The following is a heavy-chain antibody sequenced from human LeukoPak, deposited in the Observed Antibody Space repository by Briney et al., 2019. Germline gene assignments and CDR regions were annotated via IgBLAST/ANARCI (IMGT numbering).Heavy chain of an antibody. CDR1: GFTFSSYA. V-gene: IGHV3-23*01. D-gene: IGHD6-19*01. Sequence: GGSLRLSCAASGFTFSSYAMGWVRQAPGKGLEWVSAISGSGGSTYYADSVKGRFTISRDNSKNTLYLQMNSLRAEDTAVYYCAKDATPIAVAGSALDYWGQGTLVTVSS. J-gene: IGHJ4*02. CDR2: ISGSGGST. CDR3: AKDATPIAVAGSALDY.